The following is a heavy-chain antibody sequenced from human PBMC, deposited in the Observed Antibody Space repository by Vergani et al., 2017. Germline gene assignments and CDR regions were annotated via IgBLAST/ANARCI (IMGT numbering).Heavy chain of an antibody. J-gene: IGHJ3*02. CDR2: TYYRSKWYN. Sequence: QVQLQQSGPGLVKPSQTLSLTCAISGDSVSSNSAAWNWIRQSPSRGLEWLGRTYYRSKWYNDYAVYVKRRITINQDTSKNQFSLQLNSVTPEDTAVYYCARERVRGYSYGFNAFDIWGQGTMVTVSS. CDR3: ARERVRGYSYGFNAFDI. D-gene: IGHD5-18*01. CDR1: GDSVSSNSAA. V-gene: IGHV6-1*01.